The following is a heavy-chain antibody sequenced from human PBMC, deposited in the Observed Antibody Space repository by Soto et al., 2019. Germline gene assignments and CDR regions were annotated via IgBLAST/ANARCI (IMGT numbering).Heavy chain of an antibody. J-gene: IGHJ3*02. CDR3: ARSSNYYDSSGDAFDI. CDR1: GFTFSSYA. D-gene: IGHD3-22*01. CDR2: ISYDGSNK. V-gene: IGHV3-30-3*01. Sequence: ESGGGVVQPGRSLRLSCAASGFTFSSYAMHWVRQAPGKGLEWVAVISYDGSNKYYADSVKGRFTISRDNSKNTLYLQMNSLRAEDTAVYYCARSSNYYDSSGDAFDIWGQGTMVTVSS.